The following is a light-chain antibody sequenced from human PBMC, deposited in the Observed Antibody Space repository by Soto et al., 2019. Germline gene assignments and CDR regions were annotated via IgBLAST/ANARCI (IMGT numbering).Light chain of an antibody. J-gene: IGKJ5*01. V-gene: IGKV3-20*01. CDR2: GAS. CDR3: QQYGNSPIT. CDR1: QFVSSRS. Sequence: DIPLTLSPSTLSXXXXXXATLXSSASQFVSSRSLAWYQQKPGQAPRLLIYGASNRATGIPGRFSASGSGTDFTLTITPLEPEDSAVYFCQQYGNSPITFGQGTRLEIK.